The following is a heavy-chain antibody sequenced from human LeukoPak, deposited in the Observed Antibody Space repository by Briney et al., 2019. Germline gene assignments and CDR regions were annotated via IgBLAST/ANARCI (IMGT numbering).Heavy chain of an antibody. D-gene: IGHD5-24*01. CDR3: TRVGYIDEGIDY. CDR2: IKQDGSKK. Sequence: PGGSLRLSCAASGFTFSNFLMTWVRQAPGKGLEWVANIKQDGSKKSYVDSVKGRFTISRDNAKNSLYLQMNSLRAEDTAIYYCTRVGYIDEGIDYWGQGTLVTVSS. V-gene: IGHV3-7*04. CDR1: GFTFSNFL. J-gene: IGHJ4*02.